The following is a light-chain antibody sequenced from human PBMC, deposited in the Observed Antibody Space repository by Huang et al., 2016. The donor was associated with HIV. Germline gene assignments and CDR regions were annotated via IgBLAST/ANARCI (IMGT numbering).Light chain of an antibody. CDR1: RGIANY. CDR2: AAS. J-gene: IGKJ1*01. CDR3: QNYNSAPSWT. Sequence: DIQMTQSPSSLSASLGDRVTISCRASRGIANYLAWYQQKPGKGPKLLIYAASTLQSGGPSRISGSGSGTHFTLTIRNLQPEDVATYYCQNYNSAPSWTFGQGTKVEIK. V-gene: IGKV1-27*01.